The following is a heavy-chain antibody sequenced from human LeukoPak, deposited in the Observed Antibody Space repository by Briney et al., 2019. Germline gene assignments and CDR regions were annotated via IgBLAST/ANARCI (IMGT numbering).Heavy chain of an antibody. D-gene: IGHD5-12*01. J-gene: IGHJ4*02. CDR1: GFAVSSNY. Sequence: PGGSLRLSCAASGFAVSSNYMNWVRQAPGKGLEWLSVFYSGGSTDYADSVKGRFTMSRDNSKHTLYLQMNSLRAEDTAVYYCARGRGYSGYDESYHFDYWGQGTLVTVSS. CDR3: ARGRGYSGYDESYHFDY. V-gene: IGHV3-66*01. CDR2: FYSGGST.